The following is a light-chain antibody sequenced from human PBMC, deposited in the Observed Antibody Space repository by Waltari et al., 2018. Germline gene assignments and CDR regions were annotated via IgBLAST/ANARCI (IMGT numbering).Light chain of an antibody. J-gene: IGKJ1*01. CDR2: LGS. CDR1: QSLLHSNGYND. CDR3: MQALQTPPT. V-gene: IGKV2-28*01. Sequence: DMVMTQSPLSLPVTPGEPASIACRSSQSLLHSNGYNDLDWYLQKPGQAPQLLIYLGSNRASGVPDRFSGSGSGTDFTLKISRVEAEDVGVYYCMQALQTPPTFGQGTKVEIK.